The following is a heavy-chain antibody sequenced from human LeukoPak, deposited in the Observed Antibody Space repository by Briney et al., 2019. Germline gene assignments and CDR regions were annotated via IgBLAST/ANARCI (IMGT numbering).Heavy chain of an antibody. V-gene: IGHV1-69*10. CDR3: ATGTRAAWYFDL. CDR1: GGTFSSYA. CDR2: IIPITEEA. D-gene: IGHD1-7*01. J-gene: IGHJ2*01. Sequence: SVKVSCKASGGTFSSYAISWVRQVPGQGLEWVGGIIPITEEANYAQKFQGRVTITADTSTSTAYMELSSLRSEDTALYDCATGTRAAWYFDLWGRGTLVTVSS.